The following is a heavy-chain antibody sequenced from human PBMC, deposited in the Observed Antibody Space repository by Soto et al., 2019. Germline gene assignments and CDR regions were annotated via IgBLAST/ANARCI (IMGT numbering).Heavy chain of an antibody. D-gene: IGHD1-26*01. Sequence: QVQLQESGPGLVKPSQTLSLTCTVSGGSISTGGYYWSWIRQHPGRALEWIGYIYHSGMTYSNPSLQSRVAISIDTSTNHFSLKLSSVTAADTAVYYCATVRWELHDAFDIWGQGTMVSVSS. CDR3: ATVRWELHDAFDI. J-gene: IGHJ3*02. CDR2: IYHSGMT. CDR1: GGSISTGGYY. V-gene: IGHV4-31*03.